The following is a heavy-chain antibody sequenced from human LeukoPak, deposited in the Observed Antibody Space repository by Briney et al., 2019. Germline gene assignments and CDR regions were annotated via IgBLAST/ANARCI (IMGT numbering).Heavy chain of an antibody. Sequence: GESLKISCKGSGYSFTSYWIGWVRQMPGKGLEWMGIIYPGDSDTRYSPSFQGQVTISADKSISTAYLQWSSLKASDTAMYYCARIAYCGGDCYSDAFDIWGQGTMVTVSS. CDR3: ARIAYCGGDCYSDAFDI. CDR1: GYSFTSYW. CDR2: IYPGDSDT. D-gene: IGHD2-21*02. V-gene: IGHV5-51*01. J-gene: IGHJ3*02.